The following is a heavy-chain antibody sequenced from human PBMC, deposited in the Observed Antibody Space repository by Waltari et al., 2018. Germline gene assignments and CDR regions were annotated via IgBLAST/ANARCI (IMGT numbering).Heavy chain of an antibody. D-gene: IGHD3-9*01. V-gene: IGHV4-59*11. CDR3: ARETGTLFDY. CDR1: VGSISIQH. CDR2: IYYSGST. J-gene: IGHJ4*02. Sequence: QVQLQESGLGLVKPSETLSLTCTVPVGSISIQHGSWIRQPPGKGLEWIGYIYYSGSTNYNPSLKSRVTISVDTSKNQFSLKLSSVTAADTAVYYCARETGTLFDYWGQGTLVTVSS.